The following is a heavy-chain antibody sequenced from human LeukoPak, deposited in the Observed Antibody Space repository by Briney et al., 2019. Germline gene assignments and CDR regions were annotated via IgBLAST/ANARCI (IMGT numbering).Heavy chain of an antibody. J-gene: IGHJ4*02. V-gene: IGHV3-64D*09. CDR1: GFTFSSYA. CDR2: ISSHGGST. D-gene: IGHD3-22*01. CDR3: VKDEAPYYYDSSGYYFGD. Sequence: PGGSLRLSCSASGFTFSSYAMHWVRQAPGKGLEYVSAISSHGGSTYYADSVKGRFTISRDNSKNTLYLQTSSLRAEDTAVYYCVKDEAPYYYDSSGYYFGDWGQGTLFTVSS.